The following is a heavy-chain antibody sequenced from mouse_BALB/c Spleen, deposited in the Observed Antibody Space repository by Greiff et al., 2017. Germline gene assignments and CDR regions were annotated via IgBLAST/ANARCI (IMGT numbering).Heavy chain of an antibody. V-gene: IGHV1S126*01. CDR3: ASQVLYGSSYGWYFDV. CDR2: IDPSDSET. CDR1: GYSFTSYW. D-gene: IGHD1-1*01. J-gene: IGHJ1*01. Sequence: VQLQQSGPQLVRPGASVKISCKASGYSFTSYWMHWVKQRPGQGLEWIGMIDPSDSETRLNQKFKDKATLTVDKSSSTAYMQLSSPTSEDSAVYYCASQVLYGSSYGWYFDVWGAGTTVTVSS.